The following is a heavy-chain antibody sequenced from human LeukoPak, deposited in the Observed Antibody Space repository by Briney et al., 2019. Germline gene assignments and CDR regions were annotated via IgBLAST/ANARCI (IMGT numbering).Heavy chain of an antibody. V-gene: IGHV4-34*01. CDR3: AREPRGYSYGSVDY. CDR2: INHSGST. J-gene: IGHJ4*02. CDR1: GGSFSGYD. D-gene: IGHD5-18*01. Sequence: ETSETLSLTCAVYGGSFSGYDWSWIRQPPGKGLAWIGEINHSGSTNYNPSLKSRVTISVDTSKNQFSLKLSSVTAADTAVCYCAREPRGYSYGSVDYWGQGNLVTVSS.